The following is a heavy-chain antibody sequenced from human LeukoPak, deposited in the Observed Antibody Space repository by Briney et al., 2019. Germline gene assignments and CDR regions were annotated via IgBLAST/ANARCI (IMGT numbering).Heavy chain of an antibody. Sequence: ASVKVSCKASGYTFTGYYMHWVRQAPGQGLEWMGRINPNSGGTNYAQKFQGRVTMTTDTSTSTAYMELRSLRSDDTAVYYCASVFGVVTRPYYYYGMDVWGQGTTVTVSS. CDR1: GYTFTGYY. D-gene: IGHD3-3*01. CDR2: INPNSGGT. CDR3: ASVFGVVTRPYYYYGMDV. V-gene: IGHV1-2*06. J-gene: IGHJ6*02.